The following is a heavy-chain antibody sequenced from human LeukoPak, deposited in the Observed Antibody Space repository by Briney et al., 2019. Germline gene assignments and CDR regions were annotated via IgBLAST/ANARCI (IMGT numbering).Heavy chain of an antibody. V-gene: IGHV3-74*03. CDR3: AADGGYYFMDV. D-gene: IGHD3-3*01. Sequence: GGSLRLSCAASGFTFSNYWMHWVRQAPGKGRGWVSRIKGDGTNIKYADSVKGRFTISRDNAKNTLYLQMDSLRAEDTAVYYCAADGGYYFMDVWGKGTTVTVSS. J-gene: IGHJ6*03. CDR1: GFTFSNYW. CDR2: IKGDGTNI.